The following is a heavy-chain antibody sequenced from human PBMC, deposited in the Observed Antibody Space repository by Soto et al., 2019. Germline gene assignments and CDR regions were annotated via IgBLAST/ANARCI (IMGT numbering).Heavy chain of an antibody. CDR1: GVSLTGYH. Sequence: SETLSLTCNVSGVSLTGYHWNWIRQPPGKTLEWIGFVYYSGSVSYNPSLKGRASISVDRSKNQFSLRLTSVTAADTAVYYCARRLNLGSFDHWGQGSLVTVSS. CDR2: VYYSGSV. J-gene: IGHJ5*02. V-gene: IGHV4-59*01. D-gene: IGHD3-10*01. CDR3: ARRLNLGSFDH.